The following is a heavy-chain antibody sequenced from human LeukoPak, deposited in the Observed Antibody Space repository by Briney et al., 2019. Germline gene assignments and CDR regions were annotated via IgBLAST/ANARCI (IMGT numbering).Heavy chain of an antibody. CDR2: IIHSGRA. CDR3: ARGTVLTGYASFDY. Sequence: SETLSLTCAGYGGSFSGYYWTWIRQSPGKGLEWIGEIIHSGRANYSPSLKSRLTLSVDPSMNHFSLRLSSVTAADTAVYYCARGTVLTGYASFDYWGQGALVTVSS. D-gene: IGHD3-16*01. J-gene: IGHJ4*02. CDR1: GGSFSGYY. V-gene: IGHV4-34*01.